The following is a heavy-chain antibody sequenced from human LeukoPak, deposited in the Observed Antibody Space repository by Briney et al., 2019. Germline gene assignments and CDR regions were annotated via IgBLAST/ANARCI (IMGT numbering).Heavy chain of an antibody. CDR1: GFSVSGNY. V-gene: IGHV3-49*04. D-gene: IGHD1-26*01. J-gene: IGHJ4*02. CDR2: IRSKAYGGTT. Sequence: GGSLRLSCAASGFSVSGNYMSWVRQAPGKGLEWVGFIRSKAYGGTTEYAASVKGRFTISRDDSKSIAYLRMNSLKTEDTAVYYCTREALGALDYWGQGTLVTVSS. CDR3: TREALGALDY.